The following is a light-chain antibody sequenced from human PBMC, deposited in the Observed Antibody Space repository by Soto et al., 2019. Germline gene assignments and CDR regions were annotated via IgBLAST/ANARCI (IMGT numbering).Light chain of an antibody. CDR3: QQRSDSIT. CDR1: HSVTTH. Sequence: EIVLTQSPDTLSLSPGERATLSCWASHSVTTHLAWFQQRPCKTPRLLIYDASTRAPGIPARFSGRGSGADFTLTISSLEPEDFAVYYCQQRSDSITFGQGTRLEIK. CDR2: DAS. V-gene: IGKV3-11*01. J-gene: IGKJ5*01.